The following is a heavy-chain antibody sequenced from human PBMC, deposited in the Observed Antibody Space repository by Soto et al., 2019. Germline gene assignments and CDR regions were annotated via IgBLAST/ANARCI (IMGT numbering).Heavy chain of an antibody. D-gene: IGHD6-19*01. CDR2: SSASGRSR. CDR1: GIEFSNYA. Sequence: GGSLRLSCVASGIEFSNYATSWVRQAPGKGLEWVSISSASGRSRYHADSVKGRFTISRDNSKNTLYLHMTNLRAEDTAVYYCAKDGNWLDVYFDVWGQGTPVTVSS. V-gene: IGHV3-23*01. CDR3: AKDGNWLDVYFDV. J-gene: IGHJ4*02.